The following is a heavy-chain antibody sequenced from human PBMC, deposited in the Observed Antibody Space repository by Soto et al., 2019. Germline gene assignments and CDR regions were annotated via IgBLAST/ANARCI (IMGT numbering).Heavy chain of an antibody. V-gene: IGHV4-39*01. CDR1: GGSISSSSYY. CDR3: AKGVYGDYGVWGSEYYYYGMDV. D-gene: IGHD4-17*01. Sequence: PSETLSLTCTVSGGSISSSSYYWGWIRQPPGKGLEWIGSIYYSGSTYYNPSLKSRVTISVDTSKNQFSLKLSSVTAADTAVYYCAKGVYGDYGVWGSEYYYYGMDVWGQGTTVTVSS. CDR2: IYYSGST. J-gene: IGHJ6*02.